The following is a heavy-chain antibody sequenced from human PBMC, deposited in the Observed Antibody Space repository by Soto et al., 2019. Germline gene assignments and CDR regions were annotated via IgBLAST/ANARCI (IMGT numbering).Heavy chain of an antibody. CDR3: AKGWDSSGWYCPFDS. Sequence: QVQLVESGGGVVQPGRSLRLSCAASGFTFISYGMHWVRQGPGEGLEWVAVISSYGTKEYCADSVGGRFTISRDNSKNTLSLQMKTLRAEDTAGYYCAKGWDSSGWYCPFDSWCQGTLVTVSS. D-gene: IGHD6-19*01. J-gene: IGHJ4*02. V-gene: IGHV3-30*18. CDR1: GFTFISYG. CDR2: ISSYGTKE.